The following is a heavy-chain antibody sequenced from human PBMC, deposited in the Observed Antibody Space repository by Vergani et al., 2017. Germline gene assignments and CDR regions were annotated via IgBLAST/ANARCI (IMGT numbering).Heavy chain of an antibody. CDR1: GGSISSYY. D-gene: IGHD3-22*01. Sequence: QVQLQESGPGLVKPSQTLSLTCTVSGGSISSYYWSWIRQPPGKGLEWIGYIYYSGSTNYNPSLKSRVTISVDTSKNQFSLKLSSVTAADTAVYYCASYMIVEYYFDYWGQGTLVTVSS. J-gene: IGHJ4*02. CDR2: IYYSGST. CDR3: ASYMIVEYYFDY. V-gene: IGHV4-59*01.